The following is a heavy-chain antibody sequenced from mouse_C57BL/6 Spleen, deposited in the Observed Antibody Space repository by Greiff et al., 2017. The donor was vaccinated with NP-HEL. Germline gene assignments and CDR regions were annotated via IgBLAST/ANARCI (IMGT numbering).Heavy chain of an antibody. V-gene: IGHV1-62-2*01. CDR1: GYTFTEYS. D-gene: IGHD2-5*01. CDR2: FYPGSGSI. Sequence: QVQLQQSGAELVKPGASVKLSCKASGYTFTEYSIHWVKQRSGQGLEWIGWFYPGSGSIKYNEKFKGKATLTVNTSSSTATRKLSSLTSEDSAVYYCAKRSNYGYFDCWGQGTTLAVSS. CDR3: AKRSNYGYFDC. J-gene: IGHJ2*01.